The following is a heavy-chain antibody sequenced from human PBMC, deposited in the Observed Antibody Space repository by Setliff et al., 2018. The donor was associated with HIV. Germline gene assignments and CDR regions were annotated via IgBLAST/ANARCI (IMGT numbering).Heavy chain of an antibody. CDR3: ARDVGSSAWPFDY. CDR1: GASISSGLYY. D-gene: IGHD6-25*01. Sequence: PSETLSLTCTVSGASISSGLYYWNWIRQPAGKGLEWIGRISSSGSTTYSPSLKSRVTISVDTSKNQFSLNLRSVTAADTAVYYCARDVGSSAWPFDYWGQGALVTV. V-gene: IGHV4-61*02. J-gene: IGHJ4*02. CDR2: ISSSGST.